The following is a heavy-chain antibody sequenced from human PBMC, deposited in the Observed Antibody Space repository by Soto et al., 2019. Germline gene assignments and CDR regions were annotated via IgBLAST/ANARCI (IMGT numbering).Heavy chain of an antibody. CDR2: INHSGST. J-gene: IGHJ6*03. D-gene: IGHD2-15*01. CDR3: ARGRYCSAATCYGYLYSYSMDV. V-gene: IGHV4-34*01. Sequence: SETLSLTCDVSGGSFSGYYWTWIRQPPGKGLEWIGEINHSGSTNYNPSLKSRVTVSVDTSKNQVSLKLSSVTAADSAVYYCARGRYCSAATCYGYLYSYSMDVWGKGTTVTVSS. CDR1: GGSFSGYY.